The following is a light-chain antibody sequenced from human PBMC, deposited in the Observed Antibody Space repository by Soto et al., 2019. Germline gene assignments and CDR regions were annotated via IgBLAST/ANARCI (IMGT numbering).Light chain of an antibody. Sequence: QSVLTQPPSASGTPGQRVTISCSGSSSSIGSNPVNWYQQFPGTAPKLLIYNNNQRPSGVPDRFSGSKSGTSASLAISGLQSEDEADYFCAAWDDSLNGSVVFGGGTKVTVL. CDR3: AAWDDSLNGSVV. CDR2: NNN. CDR1: SSSIGSNP. J-gene: IGLJ2*01. V-gene: IGLV1-44*01.